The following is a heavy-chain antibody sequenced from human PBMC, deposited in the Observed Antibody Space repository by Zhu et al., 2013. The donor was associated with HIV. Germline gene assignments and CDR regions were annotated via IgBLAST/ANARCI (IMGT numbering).Heavy chain of an antibody. CDR3: ARDGPGYCSGGSCPVGH. CDR2: ISGYNINT. J-gene: IGHJ4*02. CDR1: GYTFSSYG. D-gene: IGHD2-15*01. Sequence: QVQLVQSGAEVKKPGASVKVSCKASGYTFSSYGITWVRQAPGQGLEWMGWISGYNINTNYAQNFQGRVIMTTDISTSTAYMELRSLRSDDTAVYYCARDGPGYCSGGSCPVGHWGQGTLVTVSS. V-gene: IGHV1-18*04.